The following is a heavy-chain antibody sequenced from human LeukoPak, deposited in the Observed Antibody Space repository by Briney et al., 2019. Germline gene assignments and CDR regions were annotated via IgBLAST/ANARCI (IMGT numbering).Heavy chain of an antibody. CDR2: INPNSGGT. CDR3: ARYLDDSSGYSFDY. Sequence: ASVKVSCKASGYTFPDYYMHWVRQAPGQGLEWMGWINPNSGGTNYAQKFQGRVTMTRDTSISTAYMELSNLRSDDTAVYYCARYLDDSSGYSFDYWGQGTLVTVSS. J-gene: IGHJ4*02. V-gene: IGHV1-2*02. D-gene: IGHD3-22*01. CDR1: GYTFPDYY.